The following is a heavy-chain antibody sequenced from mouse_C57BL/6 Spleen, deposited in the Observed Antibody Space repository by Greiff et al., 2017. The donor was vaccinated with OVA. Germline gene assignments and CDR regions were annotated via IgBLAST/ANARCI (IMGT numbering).Heavy chain of an antibody. CDR2: ISSGSSTI. D-gene: IGHD2-4*01. CDR1: GFTFSDYG. J-gene: IGHJ4*01. Sequence: EVKVEESGGGLVKPGGSLKLSCAASGFTFSDYGMHWVRQAPEKGLEWVAYISSGSSTIYYADTVKGRFTISRDTATNTLFLQMTSLRSEDTAMYYCARGDYDDAMDYWGQGTSVTVSS. V-gene: IGHV5-17*01. CDR3: ARGDYDDAMDY.